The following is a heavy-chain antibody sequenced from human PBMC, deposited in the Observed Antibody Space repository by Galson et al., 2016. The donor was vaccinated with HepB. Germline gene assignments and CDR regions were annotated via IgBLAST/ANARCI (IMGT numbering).Heavy chain of an antibody. CDR1: GFSFRNYA. D-gene: IGHD3-3*01. J-gene: IGHJ4*02. V-gene: IGHV3-33*08. Sequence: SLRLSCAASGFSFRNYAMSWVRQAPGKGLEWVAVIWYDGSNKYYADSVKGRLTISRDNSKNTLYLQMNNLRVEDTAVYYCARNHGMVTKYYFDYWGQGALVTVSS. CDR2: IWYDGSNK. CDR3: ARNHGMVTKYYFDY.